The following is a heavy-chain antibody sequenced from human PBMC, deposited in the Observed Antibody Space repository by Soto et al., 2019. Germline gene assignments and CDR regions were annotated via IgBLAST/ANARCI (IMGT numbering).Heavy chain of an antibody. CDR2: IYNSGST. V-gene: IGHV4-30-4*01. D-gene: IGHD3-16*01. CDR3: ARNDYDYVWESPGGDAFDI. CDR1: GGSISSGDYY. J-gene: IGHJ3*02. Sequence: QVQLQESGPGLVKPSQTLSLTCTVSGGSISSGDYYWNWIRQPPGKGLEWIGFIYNSGSTYYNPSLTSRVTLSVDTSKNQFSLKLTSVTAADTAVYYCARNDYDYVWESPGGDAFDIWGQGTLVTVSS.